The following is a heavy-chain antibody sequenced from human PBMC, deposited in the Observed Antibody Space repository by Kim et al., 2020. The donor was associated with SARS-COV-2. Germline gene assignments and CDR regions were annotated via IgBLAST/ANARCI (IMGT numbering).Heavy chain of an antibody. J-gene: IGHJ4*01. CDR3: ARGDCSSISCYTSDC. V-gene: IGHV3-23*01. D-gene: IGHD2-2*02. Sequence: GGSLRLSCAASGFSFNNYAMTWVRQAPGKGLEWVSIVSGSGDSTYYAASVKGRFTIFRDNSKNTLSLQMNSLRADATAKYYCARGDCSSISCYTSDCWG. CDR2: VSGSGDST. CDR1: GFSFNNYA.